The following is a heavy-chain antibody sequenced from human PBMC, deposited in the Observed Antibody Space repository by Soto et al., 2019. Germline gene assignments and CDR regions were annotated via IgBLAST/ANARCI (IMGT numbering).Heavy chain of an antibody. J-gene: IGHJ4*02. CDR1: GGTFSSYA. CDR3: ARGGAGYYGSGSYCPTDY. D-gene: IGHD3-10*01. Sequence: QVQLVQSGAEVKKPGSSVKVSCKASGGTFSSYAISWVRQAPGQGLEWMGGIIPIFGTANYAQKFQGRVTITADESTSTADMELSSLRSEDTAVYYCARGGAGYYGSGSYCPTDYWGQGTLVTVSS. CDR2: IIPIFGTA. V-gene: IGHV1-69*12.